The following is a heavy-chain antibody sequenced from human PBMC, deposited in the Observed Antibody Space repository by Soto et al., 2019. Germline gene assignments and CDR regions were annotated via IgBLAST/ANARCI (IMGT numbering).Heavy chain of an antibody. CDR2: IYHSGST. D-gene: IGHD1-26*01. Sequence: QLQLQESGSGLVKPSQTLSLTCAVSGGSISSGGYSWSWSRQPPGKGLEWIGYIYHSGSTYYNPSLKSRVTISVDRSKHQFSLKLSSVTAAATAVYYCARGTTPPYNWFDPWGQGTLVTVSS. CDR1: GGSISSGGYS. J-gene: IGHJ5*02. V-gene: IGHV4-30-2*01. CDR3: ARGTTPPYNWFDP.